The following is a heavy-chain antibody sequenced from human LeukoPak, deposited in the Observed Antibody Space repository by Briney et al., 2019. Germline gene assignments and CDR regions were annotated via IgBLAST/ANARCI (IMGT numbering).Heavy chain of an antibody. Sequence: SVKVSCKASGGTFSSLTINWVRQAPGQGLEWMGGIIPIFGRANYAQKFQGRVTITADDSTSTAYMELSSLRSEDTSVYYCADLVYCSSSSCYEPFNQTWGQETLVTVSP. CDR2: IIPIFGRA. CDR1: GGTFSSLT. D-gene: IGHD2-2*01. J-gene: IGHJ4*02. V-gene: IGHV1-69*13. CDR3: ADLVYCSSSSCYEPFNQT.